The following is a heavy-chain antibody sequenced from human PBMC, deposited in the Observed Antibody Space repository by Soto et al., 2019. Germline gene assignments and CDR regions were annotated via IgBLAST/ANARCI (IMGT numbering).Heavy chain of an antibody. CDR3: AREAGYSYGLIDY. V-gene: IGHV3-33*01. D-gene: IGHD5-18*01. Sequence: QVQLVESGGGVVQPGRSLRLSCAASGFTFSSYGMHWVRQAPGKGLEWVAVIWYDGSNKYYADSVKGRFTISRDNSKNTLYLQMNSRRAEDTAGYYCAREAGYSYGLIDYWGQGTLVTVSS. CDR2: IWYDGSNK. CDR1: GFTFSSYG. J-gene: IGHJ4*02.